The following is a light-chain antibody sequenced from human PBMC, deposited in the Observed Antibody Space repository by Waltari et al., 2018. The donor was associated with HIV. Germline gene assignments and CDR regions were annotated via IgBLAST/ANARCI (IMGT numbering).Light chain of an antibody. Sequence: DIVMTQSPDSLGVSLGERATITCKSSQTLFSSFNRRYYLGWYQHKPGQPPKLLIYWASTRESGVPDRFSGSGSGTDFTLTISSLQAEDVAVYYCQEYYKTTHTFGGGTKMEI. J-gene: IGKJ4*01. CDR1: QTLFSSFNRRYY. CDR2: WAS. CDR3: QEYYKTTHT. V-gene: IGKV4-1*01.